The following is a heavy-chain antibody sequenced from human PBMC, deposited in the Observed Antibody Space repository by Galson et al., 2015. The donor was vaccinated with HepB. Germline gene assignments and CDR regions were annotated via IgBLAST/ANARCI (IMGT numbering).Heavy chain of an antibody. D-gene: IGHD6-13*01. CDR3: VKDATYSSSWEYGMDV. J-gene: IGHJ6*02. V-gene: IGHV3-64D*06. CDR2: ISDNGGST. CDR1: GFTFSSYA. Sequence: SLRLSCAASGFTFSSYAMHWVRQAPGKGLEYVSAISDNGGSTYYADSVKGRFTISRDNSKNTLYLQMSSLRAEDTAVYYCVKDATYSSSWEYGMDVWGQGTTVTVSS.